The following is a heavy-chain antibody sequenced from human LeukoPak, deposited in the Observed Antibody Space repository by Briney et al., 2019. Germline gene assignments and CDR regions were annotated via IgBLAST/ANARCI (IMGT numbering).Heavy chain of an antibody. CDR2: MNPNSGGT. CDR3: VRDPHADIYGWFLDF. Sequence: ASVRVSCKASGYTFTGYYIHWVRQAPGQGLEWMGWMNPNSGGTNYAQKFQGRVTMTRDTSISTAYMELSRLRSDDTAVYYCVRDPHADIYGWFLDFWGQGTLVTVSS. V-gene: IGHV1-2*02. J-gene: IGHJ4*02. D-gene: IGHD2-15*01. CDR1: GYTFTGYY.